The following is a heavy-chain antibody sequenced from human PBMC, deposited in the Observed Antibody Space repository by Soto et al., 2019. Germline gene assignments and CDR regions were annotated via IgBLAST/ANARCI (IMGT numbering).Heavy chain of an antibody. V-gene: IGHV1-2*02. CDR2: IDSNRGGT. D-gene: IGHD3-16*01. CDR3: ATLGAGAFDH. Sequence: QVQLVQSGAEVKNPGASVKVSCKTSGYNFRDYYIHWVRQAPGQGLEGMGYIDSNRGGTKYAQKFQGRVSMPRDTSIATAYLELTRLTADDTAVYYCATLGAGAFDHWGQGSLVTVS. J-gene: IGHJ4*02. CDR1: GYNFRDYY.